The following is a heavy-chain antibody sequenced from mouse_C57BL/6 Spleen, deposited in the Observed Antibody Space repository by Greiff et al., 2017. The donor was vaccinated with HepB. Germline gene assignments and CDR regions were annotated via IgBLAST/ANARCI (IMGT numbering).Heavy chain of an antibody. CDR1: GYTFTSYW. CDR2: IDPSDSYT. Sequence: QVQLQQPGAELVMPGASVKLSCKASGYTFTSYWMHWVKQRPGQGPEWIGEIDPSDSYTNYNQKFKGKSTLTVDKSSSTAYMQLSSLTSEDSAVYYCASSGVRRGYYAMDYWGQGTSVTVSS. V-gene: IGHV1-69*01. D-gene: IGHD2-14*01. CDR3: ASSGVRRGYYAMDY. J-gene: IGHJ4*01.